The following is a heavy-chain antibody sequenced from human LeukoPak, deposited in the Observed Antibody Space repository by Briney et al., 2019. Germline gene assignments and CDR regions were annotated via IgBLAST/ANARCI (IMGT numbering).Heavy chain of an antibody. CDR2: ISYDGSNK. J-gene: IGHJ4*02. CDR3: AKDPLGSSWP. V-gene: IGHV3-30*18. D-gene: IGHD6-13*01. Sequence: HPGGSLRLSCAASGFTFSDYGMHWVRQAPGKGLEWVSVISYDGSNKYYADSVKGRFTISRDNSKNTLYLQMNSLRAEDTAVYYCAKDPLGSSWPWGQGTLVTVSS. CDR1: GFTFSDYG.